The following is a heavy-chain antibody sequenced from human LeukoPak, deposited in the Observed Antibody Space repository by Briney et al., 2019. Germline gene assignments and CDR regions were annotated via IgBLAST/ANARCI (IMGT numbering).Heavy chain of an antibody. J-gene: IGHJ6*03. CDR1: GYTFTGYY. CDR2: MNPNSGNT. D-gene: IGHD3/OR15-3a*01. Sequence: ASVKVSCKASGYTFTGYYMHWVRQAPGQGLEWMGWMNPNSGNTGYAQKFQGRVTMTRNTSISTAYMELSSLRSEDTAVYYCARVAPSWTSYYYYMDVWGKGTTVTISS. CDR3: ARVAPSWTSYYYYMDV. V-gene: IGHV1-8*02.